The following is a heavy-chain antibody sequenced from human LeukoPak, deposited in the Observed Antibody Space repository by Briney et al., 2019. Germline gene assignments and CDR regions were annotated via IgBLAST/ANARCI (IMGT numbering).Heavy chain of an antibody. CDR3: ARDSGVEGAFDI. D-gene: IGHD3-10*01. CDR1: GFSFRDYY. V-gene: IGHV3-11*06. J-gene: IGHJ3*02. CDR2: ISTDSVYT. Sequence: GGSLRLSCAASGFSFRDYYMSWIRQAPGKGLEWVSYISTDSVYTNYADPVKGRFTISRDNAKNSLYLQMNSLRAEDTAVYYCARDSGVEGAFDIWGQGTMVTVSS.